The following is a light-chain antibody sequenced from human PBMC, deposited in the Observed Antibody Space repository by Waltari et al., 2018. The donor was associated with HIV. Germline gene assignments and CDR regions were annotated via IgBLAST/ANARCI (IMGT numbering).Light chain of an antibody. Sequence: QSVLTQPPSASGTPGQRVTISCSGSSSHIRSNTVHWYQQLPGPAPKLLIYSNSQRPSGVPDRFSGSKSGTSASLAISGLQSEDEADYYCAAWDGSLNGHVVFGGGTKLTVL. CDR3: AAWDGSLNGHVV. V-gene: IGLV1-44*01. CDR1: SSHIRSNT. J-gene: IGLJ2*01. CDR2: SNS.